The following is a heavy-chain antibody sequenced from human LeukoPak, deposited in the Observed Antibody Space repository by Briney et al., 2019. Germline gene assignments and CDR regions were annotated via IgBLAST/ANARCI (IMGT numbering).Heavy chain of an antibody. J-gene: IGHJ5*02. CDR2: IYTSGST. D-gene: IGHD3-3*01. V-gene: IGHV4-4*07. CDR1: GGSISSYY. CDR3: ASSYYDFWSGYQNWFDP. Sequence: PSETPSLTCTVSGGSISSYYWSWIRQPAGKGLEWIGRIYTSGSTNYNPSLKSRVTMSVDTSKNQFSLKLSSVTAADTAVYYCASSYYDFWSGYQNWFDPWGQGTLVTVSS.